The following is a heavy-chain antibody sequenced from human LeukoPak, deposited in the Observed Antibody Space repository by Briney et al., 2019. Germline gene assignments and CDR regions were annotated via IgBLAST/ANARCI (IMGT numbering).Heavy chain of an antibody. J-gene: IGHJ4*02. CDR1: GGSISSFY. V-gene: IGHV4-59*08. CDR2: IYYSGST. Sequence: TSSETLSLTCTVSGGSISSFYWSWIRQPPGKGLEWIGYIYYSGSTNYNPSLKSRVTISVDTSKNQFSLKLSSVTAADTAVYYCARVPRTRGYSYGYYFDYWGQGTLVTVSP. D-gene: IGHD5-18*01. CDR3: ARVPRTRGYSYGYYFDY.